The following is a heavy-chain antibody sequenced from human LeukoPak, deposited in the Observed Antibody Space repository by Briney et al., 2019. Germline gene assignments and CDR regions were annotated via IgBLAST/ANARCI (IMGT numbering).Heavy chain of an antibody. CDR2: MYYSGST. J-gene: IGHJ4*02. CDR1: GASISSYY. Sequence: SETLSLTCTVSGASISSYYWSWLRQPPGKGLEWIAFMYYSGSTNYNPSLKSRVTISLDTSKNQFSLKLSSVTAADTAVYYCARRSISGNSWDYFDYWGQGTLVTVS. CDR3: ARRSISGNSWDYFDY. D-gene: IGHD4-23*01. V-gene: IGHV4-59*08.